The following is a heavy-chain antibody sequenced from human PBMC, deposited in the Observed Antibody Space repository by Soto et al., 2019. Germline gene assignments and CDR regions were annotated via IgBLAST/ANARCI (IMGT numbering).Heavy chain of an antibody. J-gene: IGHJ4*02. Sequence: GGSLRLSCAASGFTFSSYGMHWVRQAPGKGLEWVAVIWYDGSNKYYADSVKGRFTISRDNSKNTLYLQMNSLRAEDTAVYYCARVMHGAVAGTRQTRVFDYWGQGTLVTVSS. CDR1: GFTFSSYG. CDR3: ARVMHGAVAGTRQTRVFDY. V-gene: IGHV3-33*01. CDR2: IWYDGSNK. D-gene: IGHD6-19*01.